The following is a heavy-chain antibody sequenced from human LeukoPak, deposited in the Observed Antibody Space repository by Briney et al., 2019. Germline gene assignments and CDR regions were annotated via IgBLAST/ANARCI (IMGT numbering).Heavy chain of an antibody. CDR3: AKAHARNYDFWSGFDYYYGMDV. V-gene: IGHV3-23*01. D-gene: IGHD3-3*01. Sequence: GGSLRLSCAASGFTFSSYAMSWVRQAPGKGLEWVSAISGSGGSTYYADSVKGRFTISRDNSKNTLYLQMNSLRAEDTAVYYCAKAHARNYDFWSGFDYYYGMDVWGQGTTVTVSS. CDR1: GFTFSSYA. J-gene: IGHJ6*02. CDR2: ISGSGGST.